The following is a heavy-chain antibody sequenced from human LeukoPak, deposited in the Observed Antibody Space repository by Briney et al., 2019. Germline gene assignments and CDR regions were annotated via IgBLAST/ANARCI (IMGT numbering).Heavy chain of an antibody. D-gene: IGHD3-10*01. V-gene: IGHV1-69*05. Sequence: ASVKVSCKASGGTFSSYAISWVRQAPGQGLEWMGGIIPIFGTANYAQKFQGRVTITTDESTSTAYMELSSLRSEDRAVYYCARAPGSYGSGIDYWGQGTLVTVSS. J-gene: IGHJ4*02. CDR2: IIPIFGTA. CDR1: GGTFSSYA. CDR3: ARAPGSYGSGIDY.